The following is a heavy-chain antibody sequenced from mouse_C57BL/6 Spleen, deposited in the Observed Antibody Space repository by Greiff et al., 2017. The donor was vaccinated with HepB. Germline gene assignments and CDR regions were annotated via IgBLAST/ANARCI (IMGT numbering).Heavy chain of an antibody. Sequence: VQLQQPGAELVRPGSSVKLSCKASGYTFTSYWMDWVKQGPGQGLEWIGNIYPSDSETHYNQKFKDKATLTVDKYSSTAYMQLSSLTSEDSAVYNCARGGNWDGFDYWGQGTTLTVSS. J-gene: IGHJ2*01. D-gene: IGHD4-1*01. V-gene: IGHV1-61*01. CDR1: GYTFTSYW. CDR2: IYPSDSET. CDR3: ARGGNWDGFDY.